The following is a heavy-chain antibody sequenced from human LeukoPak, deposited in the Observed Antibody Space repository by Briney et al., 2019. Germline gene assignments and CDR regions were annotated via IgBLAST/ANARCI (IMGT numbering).Heavy chain of an antibody. CDR2: IYHSGST. J-gene: IGHJ4*02. V-gene: IGHV4-38-2*02. Sequence: SETLSPTCAVSGYSISSGYYWGWIRQPPGKGLEWIGSIYHSGSTYYNPSLKSRVTISVDTSKNQFSLKLSSVTAADTAVYYCARDTYYYDGSGYSYFDYWGQGTLVTVSS. CDR3: ARDTYYYDGSGYSYFDY. D-gene: IGHD3-22*01. CDR1: GYSISSGYY.